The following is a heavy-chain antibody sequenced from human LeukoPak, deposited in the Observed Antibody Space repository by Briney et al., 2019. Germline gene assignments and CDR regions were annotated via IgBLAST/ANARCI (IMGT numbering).Heavy chain of an antibody. CDR3: ARDTYYYGSGSYGLDY. J-gene: IGHJ4*02. V-gene: IGHV4-4*07. Sequence: SETLSLTCTVSGGSISSYYWSWIRQPAGKGLESIGHISTSGSTNYNPSLKSRVTMSVDTSKNQFSLKLSSVTAADTAVYYCARDTYYYGSGSYGLDYWGQGTLVTVSS. CDR1: GGSISSYY. D-gene: IGHD3-10*01. CDR2: ISTSGST.